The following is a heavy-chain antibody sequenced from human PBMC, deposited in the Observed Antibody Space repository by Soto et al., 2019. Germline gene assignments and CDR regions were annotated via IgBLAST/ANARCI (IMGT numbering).Heavy chain of an antibody. CDR2: TYYRSKWYN. CDR1: GDSVSGNSAA. Sequence: SQPLSLTCAISGDSVSGNSAACNWIRQSPSRGLEWLGRTYYRSKWYNDYAVSVKSRITINPDTSKNQFSLQLNSVTPEDTAVYYCARVPGVVVTAAMNYYYGMDVWGQGTTVTVSS. D-gene: IGHD2-2*01. J-gene: IGHJ6*02. V-gene: IGHV6-1*01. CDR3: ARVPGVVVTAAMNYYYGMDV.